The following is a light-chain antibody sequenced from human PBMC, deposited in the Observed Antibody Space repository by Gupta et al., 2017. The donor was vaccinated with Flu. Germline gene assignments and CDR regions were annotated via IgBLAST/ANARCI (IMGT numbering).Light chain of an antibody. J-gene: IGKJ2*03. V-gene: IGKV3-20*01. CDR1: QTVTRSY. CDR3: HQYVDSPG. Sequence: EMVLTQSPGTLSLSPGEGATLSCRASQTVTRSYLAWYQQKSGHAPRLLIYGASNRGTGIPDRFGGSGSGTDFTLTISRLEPEDFAFYYCHQYVDSPGFGQGTKVEIK. CDR2: GAS.